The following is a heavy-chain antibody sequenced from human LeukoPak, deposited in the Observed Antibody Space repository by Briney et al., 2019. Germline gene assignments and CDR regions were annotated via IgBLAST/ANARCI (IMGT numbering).Heavy chain of an antibody. Sequence: SETQSLTCAVYGGSFSGYYWSWIRQPPGKGLEWIGEINHSGSANYNPSLKSRVTISVDTSKNQFSLKLSSVTAADTAVYYCARGLLRYFDWLTRDGMDVWGQGTTVTVSS. CDR3: ARGLLRYFDWLTRDGMDV. J-gene: IGHJ6*02. V-gene: IGHV4-34*01. CDR2: INHSGSA. CDR1: GGSFSGYY. D-gene: IGHD3-9*01.